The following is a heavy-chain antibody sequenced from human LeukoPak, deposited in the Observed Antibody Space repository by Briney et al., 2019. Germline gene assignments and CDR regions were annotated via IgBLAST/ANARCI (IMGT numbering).Heavy chain of an antibody. J-gene: IGHJ4*02. CDR2: ISYDGSNK. Sequence: SGGSLRLSCAASGFTFSSYAMHWVRQSPGKGLEWVAVISYDGSNKYYADSVKGRFTISRDNSKNTLYLQMNSWRAEDTAVYYWARTHWTSAAVTTKIVVYWGQGALVSVSS. CDR1: GFTFSSYA. CDR3: ARTHWTSAAVTTKIVVY. D-gene: IGHD4-17*01. V-gene: IGHV3-30*04.